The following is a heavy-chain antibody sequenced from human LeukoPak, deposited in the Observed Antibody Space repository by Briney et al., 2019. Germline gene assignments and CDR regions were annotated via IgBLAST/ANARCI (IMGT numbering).Heavy chain of an antibody. V-gene: IGHV3-64*01. Sequence: PGGSLRLSCAASGFTFSSYAMHWVRQAPGKGLEYVSAVSSNGGSTYYANSVTGRFTISRDNSKNTLYLQMGSLRAEDMAVYYCARDLFTSSSYFYYMDVWGKGTTVTVSS. CDR3: ARDLFTSSSYFYYMDV. CDR2: VSSNGGST. D-gene: IGHD6-6*01. J-gene: IGHJ6*03. CDR1: GFTFSSYA.